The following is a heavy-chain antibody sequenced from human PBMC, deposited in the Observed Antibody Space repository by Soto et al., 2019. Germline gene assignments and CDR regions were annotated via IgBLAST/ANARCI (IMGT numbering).Heavy chain of an antibody. D-gene: IGHD1-1*01. CDR1: GYTFTNYD. CDR3: AKDLERPGYPVYYFDY. J-gene: IGHJ4*02. V-gene: IGHV1-8*01. Sequence: ASVKVSCKASGYTFTNYDINWVRQATGQGPERMGWMNANDGRTGYAQKFQGRVTMTRDTSIATAYMELSSLTSEDTAVYYCAKDLERPGYPVYYFDYWGQGTLVTVSS. CDR2: MNANDGRT.